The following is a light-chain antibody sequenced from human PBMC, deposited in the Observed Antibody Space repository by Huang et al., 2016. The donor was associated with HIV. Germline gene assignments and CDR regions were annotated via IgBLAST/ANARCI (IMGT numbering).Light chain of an antibody. J-gene: IGKJ3*01. V-gene: IGKV1-27*01. CDR1: QGIANH. Sequence: DIQMTQSPSSLSASVGDRVTISCRASQGIANHLACYQQRPGKAPKLLIYAASALQSGVPSRFSGSVSGTEFTLTISSLQPEDVATYFCQKYNSAPRTFGPGTKVEIK. CDR3: QKYNSAPRT. CDR2: AAS.